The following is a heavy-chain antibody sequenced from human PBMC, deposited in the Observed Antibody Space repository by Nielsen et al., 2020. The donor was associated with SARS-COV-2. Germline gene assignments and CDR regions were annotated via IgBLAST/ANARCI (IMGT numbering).Heavy chain of an antibody. CDR3: ARGGLGDWQWLVRY. V-gene: IGHV3-11*05. J-gene: IGHJ4*02. CDR2: ISSSRSYT. Sequence: GESLKISCAASGFTFSDYYMSWIRQAPGKGLEWVSYISSSRSYTNYADSVKGRFTISRDNAKNSLYLQMNGLRAEDTAVYYCARGGLGDWQWLVRYWGQGTLVTVSS. CDR1: GFTFSDYY. D-gene: IGHD6-19*01.